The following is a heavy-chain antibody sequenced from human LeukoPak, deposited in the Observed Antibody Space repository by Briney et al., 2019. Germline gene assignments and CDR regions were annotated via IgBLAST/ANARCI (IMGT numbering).Heavy chain of an antibody. J-gene: IGHJ4*02. D-gene: IGHD5-18*01. Sequence: SETLSLTCTVSGVSVSSGSYYWRWIRQPPGKGLEWIGYIYYSGSTNYNPSLKSRVTISVDTSKNQFSLKLSSVTAADTAVYYCARVAQLWLIDYWGQGTLVTVSS. CDR3: ARVAQLWLIDY. V-gene: IGHV4-61*01. CDR1: GVSVSSGSYY. CDR2: IYYSGST.